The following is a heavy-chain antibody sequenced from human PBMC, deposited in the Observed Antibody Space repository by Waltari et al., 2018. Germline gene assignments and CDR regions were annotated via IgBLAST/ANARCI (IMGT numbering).Heavy chain of an antibody. J-gene: IGHJ6*02. V-gene: IGHV3-74*01. CDR3: ARDLYHAMDV. CDR1: GFNFRRHW. Sequence: EVRLVESGGGLVQPGGSLRLACAASGFNFRRHWLHWVRQVPGKGLVWVSRVKDDGRSISYADSVKGRFSISRDNAKNMLYLQMNSLRAEDTAVYYCARDLYHAMDVWGQGTTVIVSS. CDR2: VKDDGRSI.